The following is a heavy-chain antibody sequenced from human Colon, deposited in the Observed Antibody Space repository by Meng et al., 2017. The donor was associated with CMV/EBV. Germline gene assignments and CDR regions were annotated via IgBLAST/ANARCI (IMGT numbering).Heavy chain of an antibody. J-gene: IGHJ5*02. CDR1: GYTFTGYY. CDR2: INPNSGGT. D-gene: IGHD6-6*01. V-gene: IGHV1-2*02. CDR3: ARGSDWFDP. Sequence: ASVKVSCKASGYTFTGYYMHWVRQAPGQGLEWMGWINPNSGGTNYAQKFQGRVTMTTDTSTSTAYMELRSLRSDDMAVYYCARGSDWFDPWGQGTLVTVSS.